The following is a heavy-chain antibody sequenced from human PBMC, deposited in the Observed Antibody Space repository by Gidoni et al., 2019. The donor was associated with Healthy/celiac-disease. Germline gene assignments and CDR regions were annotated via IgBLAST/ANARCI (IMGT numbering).Heavy chain of an antibody. V-gene: IGHV3-33*01. CDR2: IWYDGSNK. Sequence: QVQLVESGGGVVQPGRSLRLSCAASGFTCSSYGMHWVRQAPGKGLEWVAVIWYDGSNKYYADSVKGRFTISRDNYKNTLYLQMNSLRAEDTAVYYCARDPYGDYDLYYYGMDVWGQGTTVTVSS. D-gene: IGHD4-17*01. CDR3: ARDPYGDYDLYYYGMDV. J-gene: IGHJ6*02. CDR1: GFTCSSYG.